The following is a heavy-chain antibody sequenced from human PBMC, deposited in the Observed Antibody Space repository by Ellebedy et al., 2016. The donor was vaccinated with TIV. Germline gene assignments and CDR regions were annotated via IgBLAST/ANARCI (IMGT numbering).Heavy chain of an antibody. Sequence: AASVKVSCKASGYTFTSYYMHWVRQAPGQGLEWMGRINLSDGSTSYAQKFQGRVTMTEDTSTDTAYMDLSSLRSEDTAVYYCAIPRYYDSSGYYYELDHWGQGTLVTVSS. CDR2: INLSDGST. J-gene: IGHJ4*02. CDR3: AIPRYYDSSGYYYELDH. V-gene: IGHV1-46*01. D-gene: IGHD3-22*01. CDR1: GYTFTSYY.